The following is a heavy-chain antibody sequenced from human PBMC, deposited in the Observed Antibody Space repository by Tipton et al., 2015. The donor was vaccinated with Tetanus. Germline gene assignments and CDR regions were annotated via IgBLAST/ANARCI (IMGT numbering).Heavy chain of an antibody. CDR2: IYTSGST. J-gene: IGHJ5*02. Sequence: TLSLTCTVSGGSISSYYWSWIRQPAGKGLEWIGRIYTSGSTNYNPSLKSRVTMSVDTSKNQFSLKLSSVTAADTAVYYCARDRGYGDLPKYNWFDPWGQGTLVTVSS. CDR1: GGSISSYY. V-gene: IGHV4-4*07. D-gene: IGHD4-17*01. CDR3: ARDRGYGDLPKYNWFDP.